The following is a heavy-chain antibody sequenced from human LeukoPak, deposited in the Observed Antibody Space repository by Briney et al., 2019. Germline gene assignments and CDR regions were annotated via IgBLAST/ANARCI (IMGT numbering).Heavy chain of an antibody. J-gene: IGHJ3*02. CDR1: GYDFTSYW. CDR3: ARPLIAAAGTVDAFDI. Sequence: GESLKISCKGSGYDFTSYWIGWVRQMPGKGLEWMGIIYPGDSDTRYSPSFQGQVTISADKSISTAYLQWSSLKASDTAMYYCARPLIAAAGTVDAFDIWGQGTMVTVSS. D-gene: IGHD6-13*01. V-gene: IGHV5-51*01. CDR2: IYPGDSDT.